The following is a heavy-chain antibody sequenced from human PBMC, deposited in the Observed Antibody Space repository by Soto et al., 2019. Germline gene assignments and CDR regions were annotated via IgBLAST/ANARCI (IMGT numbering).Heavy chain of an antibody. J-gene: IGHJ4*02. Sequence: EVQLVESGGGLVKPGGSLTLSCAASGFSFSNDNMNWIRQAPGKGLEWVSSIISSGSFIYYADSVKGRFTISRDNAKKSLYLQMNILRAEDTALYYCARVADYYDSSGYLPVVDWGQGTLVTVSS. D-gene: IGHD3-22*01. CDR1: GFSFSNDN. CDR2: IISSGSFI. CDR3: ARVADYYDSSGYLPVVD. V-gene: IGHV3-21*01.